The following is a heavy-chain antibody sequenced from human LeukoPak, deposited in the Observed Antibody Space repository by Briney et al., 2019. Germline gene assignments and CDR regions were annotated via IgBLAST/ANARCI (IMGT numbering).Heavy chain of an antibody. CDR3: AARTAAASFDP. Sequence: ASVKVSCKASGYTFTSYDINWVRQATGQGLEWMGWMNPNSGNTGYAQKLQGRVTMTRNTSISTAYMELSSLRSEDTAVYYCAARTAAASFDPWGQGTLVTVSS. CDR1: GYTFTSYD. CDR2: MNPNSGNT. V-gene: IGHV1-8*01. D-gene: IGHD6-13*01. J-gene: IGHJ5*02.